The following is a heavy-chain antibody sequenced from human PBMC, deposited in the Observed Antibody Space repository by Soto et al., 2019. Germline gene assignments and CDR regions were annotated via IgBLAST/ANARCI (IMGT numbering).Heavy chain of an antibody. D-gene: IGHD7-27*01. V-gene: IGHV4-39*01. Sequence: PSETLSLTCAVSGGSISSSSYYWGWIRQPPGKGLEWIGSIYYSGNTYYNPSLKSRVTISVDTAKNQFSLKLSSVTAADTAVYYCAKNWNWGSLVHWGQGTLVTVSS. CDR2: IYYSGNT. J-gene: IGHJ4*02. CDR1: GGSISSSSYY. CDR3: AKNWNWGSLVH.